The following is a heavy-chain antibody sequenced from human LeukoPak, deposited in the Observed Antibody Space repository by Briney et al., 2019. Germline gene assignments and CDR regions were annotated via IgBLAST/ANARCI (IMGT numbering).Heavy chain of an antibody. CDR2: ISSSGSTI. CDR1: GFTFSDYY. V-gene: IGHV3-11*01. CDR3: ARTIRIAAAGTSWFDP. D-gene: IGHD6-13*01. Sequence: GGSLRLSCAASGFTFSDYYMSWIRQAPGKGLEWVSYISSSGSTIYYADPVKGRFTISRDNAKNSLYLQMNSLRAEDTAVYYCARTIRIAAAGTSWFDPWGQGTLVTVSS. J-gene: IGHJ5*02.